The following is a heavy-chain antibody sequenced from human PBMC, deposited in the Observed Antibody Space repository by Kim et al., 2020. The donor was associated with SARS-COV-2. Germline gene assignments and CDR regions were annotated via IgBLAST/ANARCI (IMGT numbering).Heavy chain of an antibody. CDR3: ARAECCRVPAAIRKSAFDI. CDR1: GGSFSGYY. CDR2: INHSGST. V-gene: IGHV4-34*01. D-gene: IGHD2-2*02. Sequence: SETLSLTCAVYGGSFSGYYWSWIRQPPGKGLEWIGEINHSGSTNYNPSLKSRVTISVDTSKNQFSLKLSSVTAADTAVYYCARAECCRVPAAIRKSAFDIWGQGTMVTVSS. J-gene: IGHJ3*02.